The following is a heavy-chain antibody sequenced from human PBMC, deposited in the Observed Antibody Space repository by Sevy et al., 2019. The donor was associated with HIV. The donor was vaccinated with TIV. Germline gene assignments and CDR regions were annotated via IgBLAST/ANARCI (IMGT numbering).Heavy chain of an antibody. D-gene: IGHD1-26*01. CDR3: AGENAWGRGYS. V-gene: IGHV4-59*11. CDR2: IYYNRHV. J-gene: IGHJ4*02. CDR1: GGSITSLY. Sequence: SETLSLTCTVSGGSITSLYWNWIRQPPGKGLEWIPNIYYNRHVNYNPSLKGRATLSLDTSKNQSSLRLSSVTAADTAMYYCAGENAWGRGYSWGQGTLVTVSS.